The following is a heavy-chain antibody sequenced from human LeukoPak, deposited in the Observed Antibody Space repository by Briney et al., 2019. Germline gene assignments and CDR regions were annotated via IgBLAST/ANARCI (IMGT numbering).Heavy chain of an antibody. J-gene: IGHJ4*02. V-gene: IGHV3-30*18. D-gene: IGHD2-21*02. CDR1: GFTFSSYG. CDR2: ISYDGSNK. Sequence: QPGRSLRLSCAASGFTFSSYGMHWVRQAPGKGLEWVAVISYDGSNKYYADSVKGRFTISRDNSKNTLYLQMNSLRAEDTAVYYCAKVPFLENNNSSTAYWGQGTLVTVSS. CDR3: AKVPFLENNNSSTAY.